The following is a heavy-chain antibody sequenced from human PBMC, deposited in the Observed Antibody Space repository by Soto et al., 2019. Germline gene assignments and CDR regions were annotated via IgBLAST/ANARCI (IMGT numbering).Heavy chain of an antibody. V-gene: IGHV1-2*04. J-gene: IGHJ6*02. CDR1: GYTFTGYY. CDR3: ARVGMYYDILTGPRPSYYGMDV. CDR2: INPNSGGT. Sequence: ASVKVSCKASGYTFTGYYMHWVRQAPGQGLEWMGWINPNSGGTNYAQKFQGWVTMTRDTSISTAYMELSRLRSDDTAVYYCARVGMYYDILTGPRPSYYGMDVWGQGTTVTVSS. D-gene: IGHD3-9*01.